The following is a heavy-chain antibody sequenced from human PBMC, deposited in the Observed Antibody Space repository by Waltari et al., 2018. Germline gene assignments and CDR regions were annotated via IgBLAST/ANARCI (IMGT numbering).Heavy chain of an antibody. CDR2: INPCGETT. CDR3: TRAGYSVGWYGEGFDH. Sequence: EVQLVESGGVLVQPGGSLRLSCVGSGFTFRYYAIHWVRQAPENGLEFLSVINPCGETTSYANSVKGRFTVSRDNSQNTVYLHMGSLRPEDMGLYDCTRAGYSVGWYGEGFDHWGLGTLVTVSP. J-gene: IGHJ4*02. D-gene: IGHD6-19*01. CDR1: GFTFRYYA. V-gene: IGHV3-64*01.